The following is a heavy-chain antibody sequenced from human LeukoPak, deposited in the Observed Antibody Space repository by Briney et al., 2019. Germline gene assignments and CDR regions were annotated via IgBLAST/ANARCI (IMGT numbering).Heavy chain of an antibody. Sequence: GGSLRLSCAASGFTFSDYYMSWIRQAPGRGLEWVSYISSSGSTIYYADSVKGRFTISRDNAKNSLYLQMNSLRAEDTAVYYCARDYPPGGSYPIDYWGQGSLVTVSS. CDR1: GFTFSDYY. CDR3: ARDYPPGGSYPIDY. CDR2: ISSSGSTI. J-gene: IGHJ4*02. V-gene: IGHV3-11*01. D-gene: IGHD1-26*01.